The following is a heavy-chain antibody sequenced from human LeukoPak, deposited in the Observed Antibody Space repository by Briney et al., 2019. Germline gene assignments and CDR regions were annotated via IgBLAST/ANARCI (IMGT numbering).Heavy chain of an antibody. J-gene: IGHJ6*03. CDR2: MNPNSGNT. CDR1: GYTFTSYD. D-gene: IGHD2-8*02. Sequence: ASVKVTCKASGYTFTSYDINWVRQATGPGLEWMGWMNPNSGNTGYAQKFQGRVTMTRNTSISTAYMELSSLRSEDTAVYYCARGLVEPPYYYYYMDVWGKGTTVTVSS. CDR3: ARGLVEPPYYYYYMDV. V-gene: IGHV1-8*01.